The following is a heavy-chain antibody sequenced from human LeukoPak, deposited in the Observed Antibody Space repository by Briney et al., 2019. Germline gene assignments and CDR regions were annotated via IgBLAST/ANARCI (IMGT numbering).Heavy chain of an antibody. D-gene: IGHD5-18*01. CDR3: ASIVDTWFDP. CDR2: INHSGST. V-gene: IGHV4-34*01. CDR1: GGSFSGYY. J-gene: IGHJ5*02. Sequence: PSETLSLTCAVYGGSFSGYYWSWIRQPPGKGLEWTGEINHSGSTNYNPSLKSRVTISVDTSKNQFSLKLSSVTAADTAVYYCASIVDTWFDPWGQGTLVTVSS.